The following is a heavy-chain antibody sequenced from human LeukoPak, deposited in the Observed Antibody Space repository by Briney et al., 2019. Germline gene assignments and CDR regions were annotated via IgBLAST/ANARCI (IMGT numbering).Heavy chain of an antibody. V-gene: IGHV4-59*08. Sequence: SETLSLTCTVSGGSISSYYWSWLRQPPGKGLEWIGYIYYSGSTNYNPSLKSRVTISVDTSKNQFSLKLSSVTAADTAVYYCARLPRRVGPYYYYGMDVWGQGTTVTVSS. CDR1: GGSISSYY. CDR2: IYYSGST. J-gene: IGHJ6*02. CDR3: ARLPRRVGPYYYYGMDV.